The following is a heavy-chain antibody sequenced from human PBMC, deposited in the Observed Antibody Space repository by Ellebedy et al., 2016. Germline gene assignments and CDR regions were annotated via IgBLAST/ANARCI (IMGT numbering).Heavy chain of an antibody. Sequence: GGSLRLXXAASGFTFSSYAMHWIRQAPGKGLEWVAVIWYDGSNKYYADSVKGRFTISRDNSKNTLYLQMNSLRAEDTAVYYCARDGGFWSGYYIPDWYFDLWGRGTLVTVSS. J-gene: IGHJ2*01. CDR3: ARDGGFWSGYYIPDWYFDL. D-gene: IGHD3-3*01. V-gene: IGHV3-33*08. CDR2: IWYDGSNK. CDR1: GFTFSSYA.